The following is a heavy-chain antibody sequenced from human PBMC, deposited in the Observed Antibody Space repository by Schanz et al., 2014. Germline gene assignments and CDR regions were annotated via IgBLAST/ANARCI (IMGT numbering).Heavy chain of an antibody. CDR2: ISGSGDNT. D-gene: IGHD1-26*01. Sequence: EVQLVESGGGLVQPGGSLRLSCAASGLTFSNHAMSWVRQAPGKGLEWVSAISGSGDNTFYADSVRGRFTISRDNSRNTLYLQMNSLRAEDTAVYYCARDGAGRAPDAFDIWGQGTMVTVSS. V-gene: IGHV3-23*04. CDR3: ARDGAGRAPDAFDI. CDR1: GLTFSNHA. J-gene: IGHJ3*02.